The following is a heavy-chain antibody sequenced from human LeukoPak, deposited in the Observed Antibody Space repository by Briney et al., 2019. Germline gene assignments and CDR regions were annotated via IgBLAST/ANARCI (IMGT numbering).Heavy chain of an antibody. D-gene: IGHD6-13*01. Sequence: GGSLRLSCSASGFIISNYAMNWVRQAPGKGLQYVSAIIANGGSTYYADSVKGRFTISRDDSNNTLYLQMTSLRVEDTAIYHCVKDLYKGDTSSWYYFDYWGQGTLVTVSS. CDR1: GFIISNYA. V-gene: IGHV3-64D*06. J-gene: IGHJ4*02. CDR3: VKDLYKGDTSSWYYFDY. CDR2: IIANGGST.